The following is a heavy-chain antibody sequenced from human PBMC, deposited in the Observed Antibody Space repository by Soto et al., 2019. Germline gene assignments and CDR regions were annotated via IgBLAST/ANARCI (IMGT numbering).Heavy chain of an antibody. D-gene: IGHD3-3*01. Sequence: QVQLVQSGAEVKKPGASVKVSCKASGYTFTGYYMHWVRQAPGQGLEWMGWINPNSGGTNYAQKFQGWFTMTRDTSISTAYMELSRLRSDDTAVYYCARGKAIFGVVISYYFDFWGQGTLVTVSS. CDR1: GYTFTGYY. CDR2: INPNSGGT. CDR3: ARGKAIFGVVISYYFDF. V-gene: IGHV1-2*04. J-gene: IGHJ4*02.